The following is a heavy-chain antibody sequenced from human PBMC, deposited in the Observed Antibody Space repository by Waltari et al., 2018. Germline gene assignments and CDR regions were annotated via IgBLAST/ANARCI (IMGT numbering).Heavy chain of an antibody. CDR1: GFTFTTYA. J-gene: IGHJ5*02. CDR2: ISASGGGS. CDR3: GKDQENDPSCEVT. V-gene: IGHV3-23*01. Sequence: EVQLLASGGALVQPGGSLSLSCAASGFTFTTYAMIWVRQVPGKGLEWVSSISASGGGSYYADSVKGRFTISRDNSRGTLSLQMNSLTAEDTAVYYCGKDQENDPSCEVTWGQGTLVTVSS.